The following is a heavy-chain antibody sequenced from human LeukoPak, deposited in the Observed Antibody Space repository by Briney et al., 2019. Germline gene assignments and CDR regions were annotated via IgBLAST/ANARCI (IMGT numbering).Heavy chain of an antibody. CDR3: AKQLNNRYFDSNFDY. V-gene: IGHV3-23*01. Sequence: GGSLRLSCAASGVTFSSYAMSWVRQAPGKGLEWVSSISGSGGSTCYADSVKGRFTISRDNSKNMLYLQMNSLRAEDTAVYYCAKQLNNRYFDSNFDYWGQGTLVTVSS. J-gene: IGHJ4*02. D-gene: IGHD3-9*01. CDR1: GVTFSSYA. CDR2: ISGSGGST.